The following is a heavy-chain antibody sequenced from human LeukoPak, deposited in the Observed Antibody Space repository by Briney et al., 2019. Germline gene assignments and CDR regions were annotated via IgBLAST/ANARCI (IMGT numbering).Heavy chain of an antibody. CDR1: GFMFSSYS. CDR3: AKVAKYYYGSETYYFFEH. J-gene: IGHJ4*02. Sequence: GGSLRLSCAASGFMFSSYSMNWVRQAPGKGLEWVSCISTSSRNIFQADSVKGRFTISRDNAKNSLYLQMNSLRVEDTAVYYCAKVAKYYYGSETYYFFEHWGQGTPVTASS. V-gene: IGHV3-21*01. CDR2: ISTSSRNI. D-gene: IGHD3-10*01.